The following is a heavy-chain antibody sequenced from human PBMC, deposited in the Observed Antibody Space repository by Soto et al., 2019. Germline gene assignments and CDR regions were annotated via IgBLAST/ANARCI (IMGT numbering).Heavy chain of an antibody. Sequence: GGSLRLSCAASGFTFSIYSMNWVRQAPGKGLEWVSSISSTSNYIYYADSVKGRFTISRDNAKNSLYLQMNSLRAEDTAVYYCARDYSGYDRVFDFWGQGTLVTVSS. J-gene: IGHJ4*02. V-gene: IGHV3-21*01. CDR1: GFTFSIYS. D-gene: IGHD5-12*01. CDR2: ISSTSNYI. CDR3: ARDYSGYDRVFDF.